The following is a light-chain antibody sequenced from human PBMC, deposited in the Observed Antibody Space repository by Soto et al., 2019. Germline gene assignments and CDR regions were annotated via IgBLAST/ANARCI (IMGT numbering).Light chain of an antibody. CDR1: SSNIGAGYG. CDR3: QSYDSSLSGSRV. V-gene: IGLV1-40*01. J-gene: IGLJ2*01. Sequence: QSVLTQPPSVSGAPGQRVTISCTGSSSNIGAGYGVHWYQQLPGTAPKLLIYGNNNRPSGVPDRFSGSKSGTSASLAITGLQAEDEADYYCQSYDSSLSGSRVFGGGTQLTVL. CDR2: GNN.